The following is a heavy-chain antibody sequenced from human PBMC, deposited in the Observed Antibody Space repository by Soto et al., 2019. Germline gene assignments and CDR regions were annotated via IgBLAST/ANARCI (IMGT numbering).Heavy chain of an antibody. Sequence: QVQLVQSGAEVKKPGSSVKVSCRASGDTFSSYTVNWVRQAPGRGLEWLGRIIPVLGTTDYAQKFKGRVTITPDKSTNLFNRKRGSRKSEARAVYYGRGGEYCGYDSIKKHYSGLTFGGQGTRSPSP. J-gene: IGHJ6*02. D-gene: IGHD2-21*02. CDR2: IIPVLGTT. CDR3: RGGEYCGYDSIKKHYSGLTF. V-gene: IGHV1-69*08. CDR1: GDTFSSYT.